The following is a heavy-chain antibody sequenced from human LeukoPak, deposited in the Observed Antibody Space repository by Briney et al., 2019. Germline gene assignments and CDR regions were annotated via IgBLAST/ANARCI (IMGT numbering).Heavy chain of an antibody. V-gene: IGHV1-18*01. Sequence: ASVKVSCKASGYTXTSYGISGVRQAPGQGLEWMGWTTPYNGNTNYAQKLQGRVTMTTDTSTSTAYMELRSLRSDDTAVYYCARSLSYGDYSQVAFDYWGQGTLVTVSS. CDR3: ARSLSYGDYSQVAFDY. CDR1: GYTXTSYG. J-gene: IGHJ4*02. CDR2: TTPYNGNT. D-gene: IGHD4-17*01.